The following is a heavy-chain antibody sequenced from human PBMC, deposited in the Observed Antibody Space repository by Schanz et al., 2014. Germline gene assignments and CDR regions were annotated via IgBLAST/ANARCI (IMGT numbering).Heavy chain of an antibody. D-gene: IGHD6-13*01. Sequence: EVQLLESGGGLVQPGGSLRLSCAASGFSFSIFAMTWVRQAPGQGLEWVSTISGSGGDTYPADSVKGRFTISRDNSKNTVYLQMNSLRVEDTAVYYCTTQQLGSHYLYGMDVWGQGTTVTVS. V-gene: IGHV3-23*01. J-gene: IGHJ6*02. CDR1: GFSFSIFA. CDR2: ISGSGGDT. CDR3: TTQQLGSHYLYGMDV.